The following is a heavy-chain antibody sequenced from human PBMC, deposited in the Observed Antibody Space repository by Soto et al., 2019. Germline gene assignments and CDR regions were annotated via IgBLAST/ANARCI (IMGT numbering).Heavy chain of an antibody. CDR3: ARQRRIAVCFDY. D-gene: IGHD6-19*01. J-gene: IGHJ4*02. CDR1: GGSFSGYY. V-gene: IGHV4-34*01. CDR2: INHSGST. Sequence: QVQLQQWGAGLLKPSETLSLTCAVYGGSFSGYYWSWIRQPPGKGLEWIGEINHSGSTNYNPSLKSRVPISVDTSKNQFSLKLSSVTAADTAVYYCARQRRIAVCFDYWGQGTLVTVSS.